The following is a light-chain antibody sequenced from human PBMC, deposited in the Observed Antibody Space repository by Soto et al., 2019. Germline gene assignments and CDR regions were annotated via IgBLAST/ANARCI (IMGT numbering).Light chain of an antibody. CDR2: MNN. V-gene: IGLV1-47*01. J-gene: IGLJ3*02. CDR3: VAWDDNLSSRV. CDR1: RSNIGSAI. Sequence: QSVLTQPPSLSGTPGQTVTISCIGSRSNIGSAIVHWYQQIPGTAPKHLIYMNNQRPSGVPYRFSGSKSGTSASLVITGLRPEDEADYYCVAWDDNLSSRVFGGGTKLTVL.